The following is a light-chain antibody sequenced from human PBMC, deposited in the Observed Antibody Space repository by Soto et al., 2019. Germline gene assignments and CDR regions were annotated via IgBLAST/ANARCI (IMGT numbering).Light chain of an antibody. CDR1: QSISGY. CDR2: DAF. V-gene: IGKV3-11*01. J-gene: IGKJ4*01. Sequence: EIVLTQSPATLSLSPGERATLSCRASQSISGYLAWYQQKPGQAPRLLIYDAFNRATGIPARFSGSGSGTDFTLTISSLEPEQFPVYYCQQRGDWPVTFGGGTKVQI. CDR3: QQRGDWPVT.